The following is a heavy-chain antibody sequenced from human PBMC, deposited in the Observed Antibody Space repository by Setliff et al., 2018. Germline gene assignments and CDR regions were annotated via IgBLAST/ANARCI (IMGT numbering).Heavy chain of an antibody. V-gene: IGHV4-61*02. J-gene: IGHJ4*02. Sequence: SETLSLTCTVSGVPFGSGTYYWSWIRQPAGKGLEWIGLIQSTGNTNYNPSLQSRVTISIDTSKNQFSLKMSSVTAADTAMYYCAGTPALGTSWLSPFDYWGQGTLVTVSS. CDR2: IQSTGNT. CDR3: AGTPALGTSWLSPFDY. CDR1: GVPFGSGTYY. D-gene: IGHD5-12*01.